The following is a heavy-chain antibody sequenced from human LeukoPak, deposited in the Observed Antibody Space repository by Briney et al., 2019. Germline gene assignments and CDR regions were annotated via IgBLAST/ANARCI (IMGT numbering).Heavy chain of an antibody. CDR1: GYTFTSYD. CDR3: ARGSYVPSPFDP. CDR2: FDPEDGET. V-gene: IGHV1-8*01. Sequence: GASVKVSCKASGYTFTSYDINWVRQAPGKGLEWMGGFDPEDGETIYAQKFQGRVTITRDTSASTAYMELRSLRFEDTAVYYCARGSYVPSPFDPWGQGTLVTVSS. J-gene: IGHJ5*02. D-gene: IGHD3-16*01.